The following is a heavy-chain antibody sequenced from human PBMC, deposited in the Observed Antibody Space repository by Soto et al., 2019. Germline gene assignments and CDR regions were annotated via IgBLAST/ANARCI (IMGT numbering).Heavy chain of an antibody. J-gene: IGHJ6*02. D-gene: IGHD1-7*01. V-gene: IGHV1-2*02. CDR2: INPNSGGT. CDR1: GSTFTGYY. Sequence: ASVKVSCKASGSTFTGYYMHWVRQAPGQGLEWMGWINPNSGGTNYAQKFQGRVTMTRDTSISTAYMELSRLRSDDTAVYYCAGGLRLELIPGYYYGMDVWGQENTVTVSS. CDR3: AGGLRLELIPGYYYGMDV.